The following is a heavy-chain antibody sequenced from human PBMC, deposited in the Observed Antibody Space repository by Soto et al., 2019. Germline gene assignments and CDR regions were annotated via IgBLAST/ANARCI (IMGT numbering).Heavy chain of an antibody. D-gene: IGHD2-21*02. CDR3: AKGFIVVVTVLRPDDAFDV. J-gene: IGHJ3*01. CDR1: GFTFGNYG. Sequence: DVQLLESGGGLVQPGGSLRLSCATSGFTFGNYGTNWVRQAPGKGLEWVSGISGGGGNTYYADSVKGRFTISRDPSKNTVFLEMNSLRAEDTAVYYCAKGFIVVVTVLRPDDAFDVWGQGTLVTVSS. V-gene: IGHV3-23*01. CDR2: ISGGGGNT.